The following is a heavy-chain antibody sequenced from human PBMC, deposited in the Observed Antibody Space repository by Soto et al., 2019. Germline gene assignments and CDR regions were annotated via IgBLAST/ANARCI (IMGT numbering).Heavy chain of an antibody. J-gene: IGHJ4*02. CDR2: IKKDGSEK. CDR3: VRDFNWSLGY. V-gene: IGHV3-7*01. D-gene: IGHD3-3*01. CDR1: GFTFYNYW. Sequence: GESLKISCAASGFTFYNYWMTWVRQAPGKGLEWVANIKKDGSEKYYVDSVKGRFTISRDNAENSLFLQMNSLRVEDTAVYYCVRDFNWSLGYWGRGTLVTVSS.